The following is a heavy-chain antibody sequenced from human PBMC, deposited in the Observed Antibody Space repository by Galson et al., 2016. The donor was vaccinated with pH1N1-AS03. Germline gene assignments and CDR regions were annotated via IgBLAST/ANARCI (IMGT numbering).Heavy chain of an antibody. J-gene: IGHJ4*02. D-gene: IGHD3-10*01. CDR1: GYTFTNYG. CDR2: IGTYT. CDR3: ARSGPGSFYEGDF. V-gene: IGHV1-18*01. Sequence: SVKVSCKASGYTFTNYGISWVRQAPGQGLEYMGWIGTYTIYAQKLQGRVTMTTDTSTSTADMELRSLRSDDTAVYYCARSGPGSFYEGDFWGQGTLVSVSS.